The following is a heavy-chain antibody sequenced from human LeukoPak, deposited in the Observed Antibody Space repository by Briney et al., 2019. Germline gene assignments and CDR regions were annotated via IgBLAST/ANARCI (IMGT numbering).Heavy chain of an antibody. Sequence: SETLSLTCTVSGGSISSSSYYWGWIRQPPGKGLKWIGSIYYSGSTYYNPSLKSRVTISVDTSKNQFSLKLSSMTAADTAVYCCARLMVRGAPAYWGPGILVTVSS. CDR2: IYYSGST. J-gene: IGHJ4*02. D-gene: IGHD3-10*01. CDR1: GGSISSSSYY. CDR3: ARLMVRGAPAY. V-gene: IGHV4-39*01.